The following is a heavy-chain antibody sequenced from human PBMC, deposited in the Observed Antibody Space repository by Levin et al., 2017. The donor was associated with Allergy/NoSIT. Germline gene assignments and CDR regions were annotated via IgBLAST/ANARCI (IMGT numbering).Heavy chain of an antibody. CDR3: ARGLESGNDF. CDR1: GFTFRDYW. J-gene: IGHJ1*01. CDR2: IKYDGIVK. V-gene: IGHV3-7*02. D-gene: IGHD1-1*01. Sequence: TGGSLRLSCTASGFTFRDYWMIWVRQAPGKGLEWVANIKYDGIVKNYVDSVKGRFTISRDDAKKSVYLQMTSLRDEDTAVYYCARGLESGNDFWGQGTQVTVS.